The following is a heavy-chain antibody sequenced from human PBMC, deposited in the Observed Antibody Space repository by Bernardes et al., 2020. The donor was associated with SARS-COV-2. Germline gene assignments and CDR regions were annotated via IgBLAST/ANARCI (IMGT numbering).Heavy chain of an antibody. CDR1: GFSFSYYG. CDR3: AKAIATMGYYIDN. J-gene: IGHJ4*02. D-gene: IGHD2-21*01. V-gene: IGHV3-30*18. Sequence: GSLRLSCAASGFSFSYYGMHWVRQAPGKGLEWVTIISDDGNKKRYADSVQGRFTISRDNSKKTVYLQMNNLRNEDTAVYYCAKAIATMGYYIDNWGQGTLVSVSS. CDR2: ISDDGNKK.